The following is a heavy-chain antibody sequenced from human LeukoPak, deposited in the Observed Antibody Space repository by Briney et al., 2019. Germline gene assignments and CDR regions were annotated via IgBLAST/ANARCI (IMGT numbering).Heavy chain of an antibody. CDR2: IYPGDSDT. J-gene: IGHJ6*02. V-gene: IGHV5-51*07. Sequence: PGESLKISCKGSGYSFTTYWIGWVHQMPGKGLEWMGIIYPGDSDTRYSPSFQGQVTISADKSISTAYLQWSSLKASDTAMYYCARHGEMATIDPHYYYYYGMDVWGQGTTVTVSS. CDR3: ARHGEMATIDPHYYYYYGMDV. D-gene: IGHD5-24*01. CDR1: GYSFTTYW.